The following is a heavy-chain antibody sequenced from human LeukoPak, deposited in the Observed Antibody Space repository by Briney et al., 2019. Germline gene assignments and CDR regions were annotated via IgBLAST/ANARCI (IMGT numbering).Heavy chain of an antibody. V-gene: IGHV5-51*01. Sequence: GESLKISCKGSGYSFTYYWIGWVRQMPGKGLEWMGIIYPGVSDTRYSPSFQGQVTISVDKSISTAYLQWSGLKASDTAIYYCARPGITGSHAGFAYWGQGTLVTVSS. D-gene: IGHD1-20*01. CDR1: GYSFTYYW. J-gene: IGHJ4*02. CDR2: IYPGVSDT. CDR3: ARPGITGSHAGFAY.